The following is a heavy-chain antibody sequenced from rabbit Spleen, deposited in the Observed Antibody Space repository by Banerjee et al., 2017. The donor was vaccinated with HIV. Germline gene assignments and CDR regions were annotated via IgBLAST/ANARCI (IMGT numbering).Heavy chain of an antibody. J-gene: IGHJ4*01. CDR1: GFSFSSDYY. V-gene: IGHV1S45*01. D-gene: IGHD6-1*01. CDR2: IYGGVLGST. CDR3: ARDTIYAGYAGFGYATLHYFDL. Sequence: QQQLEESGGGLVKPGGTLTLTCSASGFSFSSDYYICWVRQAPGKGLESIACIYGGVLGSTWYATWAKGRFTISKTSSTTVTLQMTSLTAADTATYFCARDTIYAGYAGFGYATLHYFDLWGPGTLVTVS.